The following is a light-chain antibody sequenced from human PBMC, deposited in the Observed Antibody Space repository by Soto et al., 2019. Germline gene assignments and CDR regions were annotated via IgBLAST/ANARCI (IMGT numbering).Light chain of an antibody. Sequence: EIVLTHSPGTLSLSPGERATLSCRASQSVSSSFLAWYQQKPGQAPRLLISGASSRATGIPDRFSGSGSGTDFTLTISRLEPEDFAVYYCQHYGSSRTFGQGTKVDIK. J-gene: IGKJ1*01. V-gene: IGKV3-20*01. CDR3: QHYGSSRT. CDR2: GAS. CDR1: QSVSSSF.